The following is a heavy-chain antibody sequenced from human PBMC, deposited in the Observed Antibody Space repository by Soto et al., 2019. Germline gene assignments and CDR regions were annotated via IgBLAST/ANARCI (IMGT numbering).Heavy chain of an antibody. CDR1: GFIFSNFG. J-gene: IGHJ4*02. CDR3: VTELGGFEY. V-gene: IGHV3-30-3*01. Sequence: QVQLVESGGGVVQPGRSLRLSCAASGFIFSNFGMHWVRQAPGKGLEWVAVISNDGSNTYYADSVKGRFTISRDNSKNTLYVQINSLRPEDTAVYYCVTELGGFEYWGQGTLVTVSS. CDR2: ISNDGSNT. D-gene: IGHD3-16*01.